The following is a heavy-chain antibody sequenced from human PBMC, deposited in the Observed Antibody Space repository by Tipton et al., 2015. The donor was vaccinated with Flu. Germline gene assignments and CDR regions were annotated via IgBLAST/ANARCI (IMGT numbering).Heavy chain of an antibody. CDR3: ARAESSVWAGYYYGLDV. V-gene: IGHV4-38-2*01. Sequence: GLVKPSETLSLTCAVSGYSISSGFHWGWIRQPAGKGLEWIGRIHTSGTTYYKPSLKSRVTISVDTSKNHFSLKVRSVTAADTAVYFCARAESSVWAGYYYGLDVWGQGTTVTVSS. CDR2: IHTSGTT. D-gene: IGHD6-19*01. J-gene: IGHJ6*02. CDR1: GYSISSGFH.